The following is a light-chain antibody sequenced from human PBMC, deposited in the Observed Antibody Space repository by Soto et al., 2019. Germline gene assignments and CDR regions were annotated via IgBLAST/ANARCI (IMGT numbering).Light chain of an antibody. J-gene: IGLJ3*02. Sequence: QSVLTQPPSVSAAPGQKVTISCSGSRSNIGNNDVAWYQQLPGTAPKLLIYGNNERPSGIPDRISASKSGASATLDITGLQTGDEADYYCGTWDSSLRSGVFGGGTKVTVL. CDR1: RSNIGNND. CDR2: GNN. V-gene: IGLV1-51*01. CDR3: GTWDSSLRSGV.